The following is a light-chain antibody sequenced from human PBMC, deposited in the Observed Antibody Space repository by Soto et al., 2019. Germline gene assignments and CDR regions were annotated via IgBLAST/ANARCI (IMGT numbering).Light chain of an antibody. CDR2: GAS. CDR1: QDISRY. Sequence: QLTQSPSSLSASVGDRVTITCRASQDISRYLAWYQQRAGKAPKLLIYGASTLQSGVPSRFSGSGCGTEFTLPTSSLQPEDFATYHCQQRQRTPFTFGPGTTVDV. V-gene: IGKV1-9*01. J-gene: IGKJ3*01. CDR3: QQRQRTPFT.